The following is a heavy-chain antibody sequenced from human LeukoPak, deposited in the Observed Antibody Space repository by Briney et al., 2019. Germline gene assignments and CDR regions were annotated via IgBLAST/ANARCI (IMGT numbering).Heavy chain of an antibody. J-gene: IGHJ3*02. CDR2: IIPIFGTA. CDR3: ARKGWLDAFDI. Sequence: SVKLPCKASGGTFSSYANSWVRQAPGQGLEWMGGIIPIFGTANYAQKFQGRVTITADESTSTAYMELSSLRSEDTSVYYCARKGWLDAFDIWGQGTMVTVSS. V-gene: IGHV1-69*13. D-gene: IGHD6-19*01. CDR1: GGTFSSYA.